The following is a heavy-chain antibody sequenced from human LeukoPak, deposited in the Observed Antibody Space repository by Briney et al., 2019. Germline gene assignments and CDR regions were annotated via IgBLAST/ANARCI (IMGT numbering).Heavy chain of an antibody. Sequence: GESLKISCKGSGYSFTSYWIGWVRQMPGKGLEWMGIIYPGDSDTRYSPSFQGQVTISADKSISTAYLQWSSLKASDTAMYYCARQTAGGFLTTRLPFDYWGQGTLVTVSS. J-gene: IGHJ4*02. CDR3: ARQTAGGFLTTRLPFDY. CDR1: GYSFTSYW. V-gene: IGHV5-51*01. CDR2: IYPGDSDT. D-gene: IGHD2-8*02.